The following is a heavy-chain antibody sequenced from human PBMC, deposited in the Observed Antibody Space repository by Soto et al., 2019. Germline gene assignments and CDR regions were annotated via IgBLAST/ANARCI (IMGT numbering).Heavy chain of an antibody. CDR3: ARASRYHNWFDP. CDR2: IYYSGST. CDR1: GGSVSSGSYY. Sequence: SETLSLTCTVSGGSVSSGSYYWSWIRQPPGKGLEWIGYIYYSGSTNYNPSLKSRVTISVDTSKNQFSLKLSSVTAADTAVYYCARASRYHNWFDPWGQGALVTVSS. J-gene: IGHJ5*02. V-gene: IGHV4-61*01. D-gene: IGHD1-1*01.